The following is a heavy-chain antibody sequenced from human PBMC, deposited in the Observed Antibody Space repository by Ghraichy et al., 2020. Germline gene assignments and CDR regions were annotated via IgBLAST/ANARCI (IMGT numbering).Heavy chain of an antibody. V-gene: IGHV4-34*01. Sequence: SETLSLTCAVYGGSFSGYYWSWIRQPPGKGLEWIGEINHSGSTNYNPSLKSRVTISVDTSKNQFSLKLTSVTAADTAVYYCASACSSASCYGPFDSWGQGTQVTVSS. D-gene: IGHD2-2*01. CDR3: ASACSSASCYGPFDS. CDR2: INHSGST. CDR1: GGSFSGYY. J-gene: IGHJ4*02.